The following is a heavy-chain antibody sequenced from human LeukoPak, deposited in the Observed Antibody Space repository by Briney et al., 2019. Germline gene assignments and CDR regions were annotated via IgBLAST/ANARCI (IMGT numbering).Heavy chain of an antibody. D-gene: IGHD6-13*01. V-gene: IGHV4-59*01. J-gene: IGHJ5*02. CDR2: ISYSGST. CDR3: ARSEQQLLLNWFDP. CDR1: GVSISTYS. Sequence: SETLSLTCTVSGVSISTYSWSWIRQPPGKGLEWIGYISYSGSTSYNPSLRSRVTISVDTSKNQFSLKLSSVTAADTAVYYCARSEQQLLLNWFDPWGQGTLVIVFS.